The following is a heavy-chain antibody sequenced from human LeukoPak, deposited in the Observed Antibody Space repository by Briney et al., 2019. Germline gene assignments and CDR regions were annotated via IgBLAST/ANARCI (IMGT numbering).Heavy chain of an antibody. D-gene: IGHD6-13*01. J-gene: IGHJ3*02. CDR2: FYYSGST. CDR3: ARLRIEQQLDAFDI. Sequence: SETLSLTCTVSGGSISSYYWSWIRQPPGKGLEWIGYFYYSGSTNYNPSLKSRVTISVDTSKNQFSLKLSSVTAADTAVYYCARLRIEQQLDAFDIWGQGTMVTVSS. V-gene: IGHV4-59*12. CDR1: GGSISSYY.